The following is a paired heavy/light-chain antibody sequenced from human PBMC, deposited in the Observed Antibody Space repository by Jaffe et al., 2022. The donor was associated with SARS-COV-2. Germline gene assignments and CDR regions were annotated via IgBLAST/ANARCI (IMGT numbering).Heavy chain of an antibody. J-gene: IGHJ4*01. D-gene: IGHD3-10*01. Sequence: EVQVVESGGGLIQPGGSLRLSCSASGFSVTDYYMSWVRQAPGKGLEWLSVTHNDGRTYYADSVKGRFTISRDDSKNALRLQMNSLRAEDTAMYFCAKSRVRGVSAFDCCGRGSLVIVSS. CDR2: THNDGRT. CDR3: AKSRVRGVSAFDC. V-gene: IGHV3-53*01. CDR1: GFSVTDYY.
Light chain of an antibody. CDR1: RSLHFSDGKTH. CDR2: EVS. CDR3: LQSLQLPLT. V-gene: IGKV2D-29*01. J-gene: IGKJ4*01. Sequence: DIVMTQTPLSLSVTPGQPASISCKSSRSLHFSDGKTHLYWYLQKPGQPPQLLIYEVSNRFSGVPDRFSGSGSGTDFTLKISRVEAEDVGVYYCLQSLQLPLTFGGGTKVEV.